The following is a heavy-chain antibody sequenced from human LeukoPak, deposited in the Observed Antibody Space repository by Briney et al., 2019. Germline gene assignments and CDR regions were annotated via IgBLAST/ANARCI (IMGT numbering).Heavy chain of an antibody. CDR2: ISSSSSTI. J-gene: IGHJ4*02. CDR3: ARTRYAAASFLRLLDY. CDR1: GFTFSSYS. Sequence: GGSLRLSCAASGFTFSSYSMTWVRQAPGKGLEWVSYISSSSSTIYYADSVKGRFTISRDNAKNSLYLQMNSLRAEDTAVYYCARTRYAAASFLRLLDYWGQGTLVTVSS. D-gene: IGHD2-2*01. V-gene: IGHV3-48*01.